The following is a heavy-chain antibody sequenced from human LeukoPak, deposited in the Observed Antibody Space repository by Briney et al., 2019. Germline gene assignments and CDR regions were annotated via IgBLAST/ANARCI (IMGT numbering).Heavy chain of an antibody. CDR1: TYSVNNIHC. CDR2: NCRSEST. V-gene: IGHV4-38-2*01. D-gene: IGHD3-16*01. CDR3: ARRTSSNYVDY. J-gene: IGHJ4*02. Sequence: SETLSLTCPVSTYSVNNIHCWGWIRQPPGKGLEWIGTNCRSESTYYNPSLESRVTISLDMSTNQVSLRLRSVTAADTAVYYCARRTSSNYVDYWGQGTLVIVSS.